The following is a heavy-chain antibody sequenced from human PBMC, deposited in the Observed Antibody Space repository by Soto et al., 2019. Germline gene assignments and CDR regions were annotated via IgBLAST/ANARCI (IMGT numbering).Heavy chain of an antibody. D-gene: IGHD3-10*01. CDR1: GGSMGGYY. CDR3: ARMPAYASEGYLAFDI. Sequence: QVQLQESGPRLVKPSETLSLTCTVSGGSMGGYYWSWIRQPPGKGPEWISYIYNSGTTNFTPSLKSRVTISIDTSKNQFSLKLNSVTAADTAVYYCARMPAYASEGYLAFDIWGQGTTVTVSS. CDR2: IYNSGTT. V-gene: IGHV4-59*01. J-gene: IGHJ3*02.